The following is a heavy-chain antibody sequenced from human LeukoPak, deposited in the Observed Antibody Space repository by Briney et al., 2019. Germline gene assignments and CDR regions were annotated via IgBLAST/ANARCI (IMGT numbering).Heavy chain of an antibody. CDR3: AKVLGYCCSTSCYTSYYYYGMDV. V-gene: IGHV3-23*01. J-gene: IGHJ6*02. D-gene: IGHD2-2*02. Sequence: GSLRLSCAASGFTFSSYAMSWVRQAPGKGLEWVSAISGSGGSTYYADSVKGRFTISRDNSKNTLYLQMNSLRVEDTAVYYCAKVLGYCCSTSCYTSYYYYGMDVWGQGTTVTVSS. CDR2: ISGSGGST. CDR1: GFTFSSYA.